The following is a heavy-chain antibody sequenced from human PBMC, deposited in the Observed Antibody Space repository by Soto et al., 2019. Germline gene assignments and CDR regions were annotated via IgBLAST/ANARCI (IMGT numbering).Heavy chain of an antibody. J-gene: IGHJ4*02. V-gene: IGHV1-2*02. Sequence: ASVKVSCKAAGYTFTDYYMHWVRQAPGQGLEWMGWINANSGGTNYPQKFQGRVTLTRDTSISTVYMELSSLRSDDTAVYYCASGASSNWPDFWGRGTLVTVSS. D-gene: IGHD6-13*01. CDR3: ASGASSNWPDF. CDR1: GYTFTDYY. CDR2: INANSGGT.